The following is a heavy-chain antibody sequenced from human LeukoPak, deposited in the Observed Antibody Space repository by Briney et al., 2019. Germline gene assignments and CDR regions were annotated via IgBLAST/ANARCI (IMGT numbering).Heavy chain of an antibody. CDR1: GYTFTSYY. J-gene: IGHJ4*02. D-gene: IGHD5-24*01. V-gene: IGHV1-46*01. CDR2: INPSGGST. CDR3: ARDRRDGHDY. Sequence: ASVKVSCKASGYTFTSYYMHWVRQAPGQGLEWMGIINPSGGSTNYAQKFQGRVTMTRDTSTSTVYMELSSLRSEDTTVYYCARDRRDGHDYWGQGTLVTVSS.